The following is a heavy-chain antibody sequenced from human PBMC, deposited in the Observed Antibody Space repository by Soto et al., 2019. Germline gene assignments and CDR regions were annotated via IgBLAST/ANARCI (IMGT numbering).Heavy chain of an antibody. CDR3: ARSVVVPTAPDY. Sequence: ASVKVSCKASGYTFTSYAMHWVRQAPGQRLEWMGWINAGNGNTKYSRKFQGRVTITRDTSASTAYMELSSLRSEDTAVYYCARSVVVPTAPDYWGQGTLVTVSS. CDR2: INAGNGNT. D-gene: IGHD2-2*01. CDR1: GYTFTSYA. V-gene: IGHV1-3*01. J-gene: IGHJ4*02.